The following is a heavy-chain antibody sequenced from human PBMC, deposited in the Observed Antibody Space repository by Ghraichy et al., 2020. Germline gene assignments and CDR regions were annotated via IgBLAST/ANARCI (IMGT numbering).Heavy chain of an antibody. CDR3: ARRDVGYFDY. D-gene: IGHD2-15*01. J-gene: IGHJ4*02. V-gene: IGHV4-39*01. CDR2: IYYSGST. CDR1: GGSISSSSYY. Sequence: SETLSLTCTVSGGSISSSSYYWGWIRQPPGKGLEWIGSIYYSGSTYYNPSLKSRVTISVDTSKNQFSLKLSSVTAADTAVYYCARRDVGYFDYWGQGTLVTVSS.